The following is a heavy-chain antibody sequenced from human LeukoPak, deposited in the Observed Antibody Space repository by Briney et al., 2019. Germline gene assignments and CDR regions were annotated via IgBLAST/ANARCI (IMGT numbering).Heavy chain of an antibody. V-gene: IGHV5-51*01. CDR2: IYPGDSDT. D-gene: IGHD5-24*01. Sequence: KTGESLKISCKGSGYSFTSYWIGWVRQMPGKGLEWMGIIYPGDSDTRYSPSFQGQVTISADKSISTAYLQWSSLKASDTAMYYCARLSGLQLVSYYFDYWGQGTLVTVSS. CDR3: ARLSGLQLVSYYFDY. J-gene: IGHJ4*02. CDR1: GYSFTSYW.